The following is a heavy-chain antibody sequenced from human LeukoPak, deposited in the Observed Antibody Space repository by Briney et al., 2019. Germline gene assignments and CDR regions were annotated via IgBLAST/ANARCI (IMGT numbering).Heavy chain of an antibody. CDR3: ARENLNSGYDFFDY. J-gene: IGHJ4*02. Sequence: PGGSLRLSCAASGFTFSSYAMHWVRQAPGKGLEWVAVISYDGSNKYYADSVKGRFTISRDNSKNTLYLQMNSLRAEDTAVYYCARENLNSGYDFFDYWGQGTLVTVSS. D-gene: IGHD5-12*01. CDR1: GFTFSSYA. CDR2: ISYDGSNK. V-gene: IGHV3-30-3*01.